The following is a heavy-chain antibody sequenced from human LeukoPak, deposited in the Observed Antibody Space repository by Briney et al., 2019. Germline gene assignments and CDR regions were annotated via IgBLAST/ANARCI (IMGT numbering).Heavy chain of an antibody. CDR2: IYSSGAP. Sequence: PSETLSLTCSVSGASISRGTYHRSWIRQAAGKGLEWIGRIYSSGAPSYNPSLQSRVTITGDTSKNQFALKLTSVTAADTAVYYCAREDVDTGSDYWGQGILVTVSS. V-gene: IGHV4-61*02. D-gene: IGHD5-18*01. J-gene: IGHJ4*02. CDR1: GASISRGTYH. CDR3: AREDVDTGSDY.